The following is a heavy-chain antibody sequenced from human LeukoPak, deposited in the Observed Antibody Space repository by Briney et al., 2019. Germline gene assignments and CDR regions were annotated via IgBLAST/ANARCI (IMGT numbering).Heavy chain of an antibody. CDR2: IYYSGST. J-gene: IGHJ4*02. CDR3: AIAGYSYGTALFDY. CDR1: GGSISSSSYY. Sequence: PSETLSLTCTVSGGSISSSSYYWGWIRQPPGKGLEWIGSIYYSGSTYYNPSLKSRVTISVDTSKNQFSLKLSSVTDADTAVYYCAIAGYSYGTALFDYWGQGTLVTVSS. V-gene: IGHV4-39*01. D-gene: IGHD5-18*01.